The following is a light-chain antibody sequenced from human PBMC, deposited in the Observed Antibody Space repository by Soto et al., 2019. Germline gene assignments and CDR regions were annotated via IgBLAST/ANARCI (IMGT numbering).Light chain of an antibody. J-gene: IGKJ2*01. Sequence: ENVLTQSPGTLSLSPGERATLSCRASQSVGSGYLAWYQQKSGQPPRLLIYGASNRATGIPDRFYGSGSETAFTPTISRLEPEDLAVYYCQQYGNSQYTVGPGTKLEIK. CDR2: GAS. CDR3: QQYGNSQYT. V-gene: IGKV3-20*01. CDR1: QSVGSGY.